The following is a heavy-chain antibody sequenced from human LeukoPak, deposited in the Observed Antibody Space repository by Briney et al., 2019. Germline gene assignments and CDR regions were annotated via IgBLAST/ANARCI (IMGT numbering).Heavy chain of an antibody. Sequence: GGSLRLSCAASGFTFSSYAMHWVRQAPGKGLEWVAVISYDGSNKYYADSVKGRFTISRDNSKNTLYLQMNSLRAEDTAVYYSARGRVVVVAATPLDVWGQGTTVTVSS. D-gene: IGHD2-15*01. CDR3: ARGRVVVVAATPLDV. V-gene: IGHV3-30-3*01. CDR1: GFTFSSYA. CDR2: ISYDGSNK. J-gene: IGHJ6*02.